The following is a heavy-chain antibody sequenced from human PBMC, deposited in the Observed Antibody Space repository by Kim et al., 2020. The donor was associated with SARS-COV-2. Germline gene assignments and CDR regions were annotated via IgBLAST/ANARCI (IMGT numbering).Heavy chain of an antibody. CDR2: ISDSGADR. CDR1: GFTFSGYG. CDR3: AKRLGYRTPNFDY. J-gene: IGHJ4*02. Sequence: GGSLRLSCAASGFTFSGYGMSWVRQAPGKGLEWVSAISDSGADRNYANSEKGRFTISGDNSKNTLYLQMNSLRDEDTAVYYCAKRLGYRTPNFDYWGQGTLVTVSS. D-gene: IGHD5-12*01. V-gene: IGHV3-23*01.